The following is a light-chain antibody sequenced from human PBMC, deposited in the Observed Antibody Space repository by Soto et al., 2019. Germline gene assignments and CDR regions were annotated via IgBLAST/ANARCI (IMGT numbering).Light chain of an antibody. CDR1: SSDVESYNL. CDR3: CSYTGRPIFVL. J-gene: IGLJ2*01. CDR2: EAS. Sequence: QSALTQPASVSGSPGQSITISCTGTSSDVESYNLVSWYQQHPGKAPRLMIYEASKRPSGVSNRFSGSESDNTASLTISGLQAEDEAEYYCCSYTGRPIFVLFCGGTKVNAL. V-gene: IGLV2-23*01.